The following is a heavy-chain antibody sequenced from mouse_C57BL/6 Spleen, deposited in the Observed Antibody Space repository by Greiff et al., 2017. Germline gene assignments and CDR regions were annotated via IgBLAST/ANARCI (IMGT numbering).Heavy chain of an antibody. CDR3: ARHNSADYCDY. V-gene: IGHV1-42*01. J-gene: IGHJ2*01. CDR2: INPSTGGT. D-gene: IGHD6-1*01. Sequence: VQLKQSGPELVKPGASVKISCKASGYSFTGYYMNWVKQSPEKSLEWIGEINPSTGGTTYNQKFKAKATLTVDKSPSPAYMQLKSLTSADTAAYDCARHNSADYCDYWGQGTTLTVSS. CDR1: GYSFTGYY.